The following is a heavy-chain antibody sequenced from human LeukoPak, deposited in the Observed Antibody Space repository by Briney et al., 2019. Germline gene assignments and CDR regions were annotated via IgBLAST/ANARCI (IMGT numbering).Heavy chain of an antibody. CDR3: ARDPSGSSGGGFDY. D-gene: IGHD6-19*01. CDR2: INPNSGGT. CDR1: GYTFTSYY. Sequence: ASVKVSCKASGYTFTSYYMHWVRQAPGQGLEWMGWINPNSGGTNYAQKFQGRVTMTRDTSISTAYMELSRLRSDDTAVYYCARDPSGSSGGGFDYWGQGTLVTVSS. J-gene: IGHJ4*02. V-gene: IGHV1-2*02.